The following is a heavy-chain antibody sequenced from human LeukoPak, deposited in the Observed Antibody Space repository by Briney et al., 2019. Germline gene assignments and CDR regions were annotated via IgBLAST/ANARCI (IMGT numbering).Heavy chain of an antibody. V-gene: IGHV1-69*13. CDR3: ARDSGSYSDPFDY. D-gene: IGHD1-26*01. CDR2: IIPIFGTA. Sequence: ASAKVSCKASGGTFSSYAISWVRQAPGQGLEWMGGIIPIFGTANYAQKFQGRVTITADESTSTAYMELSSLRSEDTAVYYCARDSGSYSDPFDYWGQGTLVTVSS. J-gene: IGHJ4*02. CDR1: GGTFSSYA.